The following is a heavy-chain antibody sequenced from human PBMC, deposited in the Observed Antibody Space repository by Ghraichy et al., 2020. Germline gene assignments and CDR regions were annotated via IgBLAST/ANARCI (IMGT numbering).Heavy chain of an antibody. Sequence: SETLSLTCTVSGASISGFYWSWIRQPPGRGLEWIGHIYYSGTTNYSLSLKSRLTLSVDRSQNLVSLRLSSMTSADTAVYYCARVPTMFGVAPWGMDIWGQGTTVTVS. D-gene: IGHD3-3*01. CDR3: ARVPTMFGVAPWGMDI. CDR1: GASISGFY. J-gene: IGHJ6*02. V-gene: IGHV4-59*01. CDR2: IYYSGTT.